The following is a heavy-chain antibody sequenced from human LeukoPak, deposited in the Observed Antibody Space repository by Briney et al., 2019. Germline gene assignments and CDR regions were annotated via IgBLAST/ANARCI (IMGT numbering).Heavy chain of an antibody. CDR2: ITAYNDNT. Sequence: ASVKVSCKASGGTFSSYAISWVRQAPGQGLEWMGWITAYNDNTIYAQKFQGRVTLTTDTSTSTAYMELRSLRSDDTAVYYCARDGIEYGSGSYYSNGMDVWGQGTTVTVSS. V-gene: IGHV1-18*01. CDR3: ARDGIEYGSGSYYSNGMDV. D-gene: IGHD3-10*01. J-gene: IGHJ6*02. CDR1: GGTFSSYA.